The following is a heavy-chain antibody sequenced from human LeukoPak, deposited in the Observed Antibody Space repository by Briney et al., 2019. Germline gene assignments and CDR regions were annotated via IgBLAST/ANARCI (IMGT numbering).Heavy chain of an antibody. V-gene: IGHV3-33*01. J-gene: IGHJ4*02. D-gene: IGHD2-2*03. CDR2: IWYDGSNK. Sequence: GRSLRLPCAASGFTFSSYGMHWVRQAPGKGLEWVAVIWYDGSNKYYADSVKGRFTISRDNSKNTLYLQMNSLRAEDTAVYYCARGLDILDYWGQGTLVTVSS. CDR3: ARGLDILDY. CDR1: GFTFSSYG.